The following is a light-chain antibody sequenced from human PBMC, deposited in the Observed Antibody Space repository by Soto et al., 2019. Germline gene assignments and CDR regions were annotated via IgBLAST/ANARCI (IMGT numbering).Light chain of an antibody. J-gene: IGLJ1*01. CDR3: SSYTPTYSSV. CDR2: GVK. V-gene: IGLV2-14*01. Sequence: QAVLTQPASVSGAPGQSITIACTGSGRDIGAYNYVSWYQQHPGKAPKLIIYGVKHRTSGVSNRFSASKSAFTASLTISGLQAEDEADYYCSSYTPTYSSVFGPGTKATVL. CDR1: GRDIGAYNY.